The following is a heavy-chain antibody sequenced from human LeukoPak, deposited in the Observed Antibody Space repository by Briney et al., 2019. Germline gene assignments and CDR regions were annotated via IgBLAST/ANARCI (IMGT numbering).Heavy chain of an antibody. CDR1: GFTFSSYAM. J-gene: IGHJ3*02. CDR3: ARPTGRGGYPTDPFDI. V-gene: IGHV4-4*02. Sequence: PGGSLRLSCAASGFTFSSYAMSWVRQPPGKGLEWIGEIYHSGGTTNYNPSLKSRVTISVDKSENQFSLQLSSVTAADTALYYCARPTGRGGYPTDPFDIWGQGTMVTVSS. D-gene: IGHD6-25*01. CDR2: IYHSGGTT.